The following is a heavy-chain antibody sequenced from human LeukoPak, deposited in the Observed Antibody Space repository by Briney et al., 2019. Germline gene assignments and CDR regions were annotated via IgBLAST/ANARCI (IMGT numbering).Heavy chain of an antibody. CDR1: GFTFSSYS. J-gene: IGHJ4*02. V-gene: IGHV3-21*01. CDR2: ISSSSSYI. D-gene: IGHD3-16*02. CDR3: ARVRESSYYDYVCGSYRYTADY. Sequence: PGGSLRLSCAASGFTFSSYSMNWVRQAPGKGLEWVSSISSSSSYIYYADSVKGRFTISRDNAKNSLYLQMNSLRAEDTAVYYCARVRESSYYDYVCGSYRYTADYWGQGTLVTVSS.